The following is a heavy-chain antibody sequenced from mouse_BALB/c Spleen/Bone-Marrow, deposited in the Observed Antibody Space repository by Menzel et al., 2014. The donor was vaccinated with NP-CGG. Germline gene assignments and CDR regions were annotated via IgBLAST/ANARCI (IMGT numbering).Heavy chain of an antibody. D-gene: IGHD2-4*01. Sequence: VQLQQPGAELVMPGASVKLSCTASGFNIKDTYMHWVKQRPEQGLEWIGRIDPANGNTKYDPKFQGKATITADTSSNTAYLQLSSLTSEDTAVYYCAMITTGAWFAYWGQGTLVTVSA. CDR3: AMITTGAWFAY. CDR2: IDPANGNT. J-gene: IGHJ3*01. CDR1: GFNIKDTY. V-gene: IGHV14-3*02.